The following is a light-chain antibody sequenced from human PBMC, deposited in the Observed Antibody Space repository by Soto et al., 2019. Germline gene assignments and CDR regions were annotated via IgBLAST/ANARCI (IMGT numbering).Light chain of an antibody. CDR3: SSYTGSSGRV. Sequence: QSALTQPASVSGSPGQSITISCTGTSSDVGGYDYVSWYQQHPGKAPKVMIYEVTHRPSGVSYRFSGSKSGNTASLTISGLPADDEADYYCSSYTGSSGRVFGTGTKLTVL. CDR1: SSDVGGYDY. CDR2: EVT. J-gene: IGLJ1*01. V-gene: IGLV2-14*01.